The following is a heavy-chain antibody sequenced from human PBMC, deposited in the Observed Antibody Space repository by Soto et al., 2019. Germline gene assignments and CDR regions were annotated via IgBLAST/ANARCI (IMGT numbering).Heavy chain of an antibody. V-gene: IGHV3-23*01. CDR1: GFTFDSCG. CDR3: ATEGAKNPWNLDY. Sequence: GGSLRLSCVASGFTFDSCGMNCVRQAPGKGLEWVAGVSPHAANTYYADSVRGRFIISRDDSRKTVSLDMNSLRGEDSAVYYCATEGAKNPWNLDYSGQGTVVTFSS. CDR2: VSPHAANT. J-gene: IGHJ4*02. D-gene: IGHD1-1*01.